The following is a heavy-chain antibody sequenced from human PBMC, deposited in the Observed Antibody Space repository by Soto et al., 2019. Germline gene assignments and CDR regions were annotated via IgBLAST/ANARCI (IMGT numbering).Heavy chain of an antibody. V-gene: IGHV3-23*01. CDR1: GFTFSNFA. J-gene: IGHJ4*02. CDR3: AKGKTSGWYYFDY. Sequence: GGSLRLSCAASGFTFSNFAMSWVRQAPGRGLEWVSGISASGRDIHYADSVKDRFTASRDNSKNTLYLQMNSLRAEDTAIYYCAKGKTSGWYYFDYWGQGALVTVSS. D-gene: IGHD6-19*01. CDR2: ISASGRDI.